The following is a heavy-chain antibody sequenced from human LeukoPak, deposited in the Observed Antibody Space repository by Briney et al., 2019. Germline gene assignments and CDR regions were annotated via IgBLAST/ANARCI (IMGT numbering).Heavy chain of an antibody. CDR3: AALRRGGY. CDR2: INHSGST. Sequence: SETLSLTCAVYGESFCGYYYSWIRQPPGKGLDRIREINHSGSTNCSPSLKSQVTISVDTSKNHFSLKLSSVTAADTAEYYCAALRRGGYWGQGTLVTVSS. V-gene: IGHV4-34*01. CDR1: GESFCGYY. D-gene: IGHD3-16*01. J-gene: IGHJ4*02.